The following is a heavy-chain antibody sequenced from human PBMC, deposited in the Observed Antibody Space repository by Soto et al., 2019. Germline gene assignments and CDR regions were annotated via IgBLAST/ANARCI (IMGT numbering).Heavy chain of an antibody. D-gene: IGHD3-16*01. CDR3: APKGGGDRILDF. CDR2: IYWDDSK. J-gene: IGHJ4*02. CDR1: GFSLSTNGVG. Sequence: QITLKESGPTLVKPTQTLTLTCTFSGFSLSTNGVGVGWIRQPPGKALEWLALIYWDDSKEYSPSLRSRLTITKDTSKNQVVLKMTNMGPVDTATYYCAPKGGGDRILDFWGQGTLVTVSS. V-gene: IGHV2-5*02.